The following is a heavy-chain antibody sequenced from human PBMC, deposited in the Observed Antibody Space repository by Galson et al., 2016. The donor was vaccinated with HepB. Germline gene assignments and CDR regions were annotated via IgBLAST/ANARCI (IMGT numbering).Heavy chain of an antibody. D-gene: IGHD1-1*01. CDR1: GFTFNNYW. CDR2: IKQNGREK. Sequence: SLRLSCAASGFTFNNYWMSWVRQAPGKGLEWVANIKQNGREKDYVDSVKGRFTISRDNAKNSLYLQMNSLRPEDTAVYYCAKERLVRRIFDHWGQGTLLTVSS. V-gene: IGHV3-7*03. J-gene: IGHJ4*02. CDR3: AKERLVRRIFDH.